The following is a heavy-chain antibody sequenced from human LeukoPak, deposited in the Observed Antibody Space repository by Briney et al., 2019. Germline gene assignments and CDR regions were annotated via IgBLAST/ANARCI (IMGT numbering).Heavy chain of an antibody. CDR2: IKKDGSEK. Sequence: GGSLRLSCAASGFTFSSYWMSWVRQAPGKGLEWVANIKKDGSEKYYVDSVKGRFTISRDNAKTSLYLQMNSLRAEDTAVYYCARGTISYYMDVWGKGTTVTISS. CDR1: GFTFSSYW. V-gene: IGHV3-7*01. J-gene: IGHJ6*03. CDR3: ARGTISYYMDV. D-gene: IGHD5-24*01.